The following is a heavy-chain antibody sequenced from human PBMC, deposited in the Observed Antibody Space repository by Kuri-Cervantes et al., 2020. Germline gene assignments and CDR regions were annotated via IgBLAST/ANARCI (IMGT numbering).Heavy chain of an antibody. CDR2: IYSGGST. D-gene: IGHD2-15*01. Sequence: GESLKISCAASGFTVSSNYMSWVRQAPGKGLEWVSVIYSGGSTYYADSVKGRFTISRDNSKNTPYLQMNSLRAEDTAVYYCARGVVVAATLGWFDPWAREPWSPSPQ. V-gene: IGHV3-66*01. CDR1: GFTVSSNY. CDR3: ARGVVVAATLGWFDP. J-gene: IGHJ5*02.